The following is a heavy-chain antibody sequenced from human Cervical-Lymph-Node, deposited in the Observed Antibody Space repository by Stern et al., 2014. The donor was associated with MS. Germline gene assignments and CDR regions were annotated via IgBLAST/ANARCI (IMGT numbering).Heavy chain of an antibody. CDR3: ARGINYYDSGGYYYFFDS. V-gene: IGHV1-8*01. CDR2: MNPANGNT. CDR1: GYTFTTYD. J-gene: IGHJ4*02. Sequence: VQLVESGAEVKKPGASVKVSCKASGYTFTTYDINWVRQATGQGLERMGWMNPANGNTAYAQKFQGRVTMTRTTSISTAYMELSSLRSEDTAVYYCARGINYYDSGGYYYFFDSWGQGTLVTVSS. D-gene: IGHD3-22*01.